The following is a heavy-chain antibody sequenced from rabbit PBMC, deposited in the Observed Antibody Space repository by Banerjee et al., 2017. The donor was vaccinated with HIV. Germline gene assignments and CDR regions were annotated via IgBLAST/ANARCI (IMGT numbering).Heavy chain of an antibody. J-gene: IGHJ5*01. CDR2: IYTSSGST. Sequence: QEQLVESGGGLVQPEGSLTLTCKASGFDFSSNAMCWVRQAPGKGPEWIACIYTSSGSTYYASWVNGRFTISRSTSLNTVDLKMTSLTAADTATYFCARDDYGVMWLDLWGPGTLVTVS. CDR3: ARDDYGVMWLDL. V-gene: IGHV1S47*01. CDR1: GFDFSSNA. D-gene: IGHD2-1*01.